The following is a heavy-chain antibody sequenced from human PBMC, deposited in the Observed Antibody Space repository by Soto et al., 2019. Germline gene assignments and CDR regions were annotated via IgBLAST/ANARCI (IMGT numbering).Heavy chain of an antibody. CDR3: ASVVVGAYYYYYGMDV. CDR2: ISAYNGNT. Sequence: KVSCKASGYTFTSYGISWVRQAPGQGLEWVGWISAYNGNTNYAQKLQGRVTMTTDTSTSTAYMELRSLRSDDTAVYYCASVVVGAYYYYYGMDVCGELTTVTVSP. J-gene: IGHJ6*04. CDR1: GYTFTSYG. V-gene: IGHV1-18*04. D-gene: IGHD2-15*01.